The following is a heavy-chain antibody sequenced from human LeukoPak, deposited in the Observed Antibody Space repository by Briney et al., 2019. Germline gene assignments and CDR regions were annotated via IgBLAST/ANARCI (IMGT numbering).Heavy chain of an antibody. CDR3: ARTTMVRGTYYMDV. CDR1: GDSISSYY. D-gene: IGHD3-10*01. CDR2: NYYSGYT. J-gene: IGHJ6*03. Sequence: SETLSLTCTVSGDSISSYYWSWLRQPPGKGLEWIGYNYYSGYTNYNPSLKSRVAISVDTSKNQFSLKLSSVTAADTAVYYCARTTMVRGTYYMDVWGKGTTVTISS. V-gene: IGHV4-59*01.